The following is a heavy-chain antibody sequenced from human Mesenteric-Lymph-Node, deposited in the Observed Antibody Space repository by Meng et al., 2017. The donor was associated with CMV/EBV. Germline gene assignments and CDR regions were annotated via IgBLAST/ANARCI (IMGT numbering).Heavy chain of an antibody. CDR2: INHSGST. J-gene: IGHJ4*02. CDR3: ARGSSYDILTGYFDY. CDR1: GWSFRGYY. Sequence: QVVLPHGGPGLLKPSEALAVTCAVYGWSFRGYYWNWIRQSPEKELEWIGEINHSGSTTYNPSFTSRIIISVDTSTNQISLNMSSVTVADTAVYYCARGSSYDILTGYFDYWGQGALVTVSS. D-gene: IGHD3-9*01. V-gene: IGHV4-34*01.